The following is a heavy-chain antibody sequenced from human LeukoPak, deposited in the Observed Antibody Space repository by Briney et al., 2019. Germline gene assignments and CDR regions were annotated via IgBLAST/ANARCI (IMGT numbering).Heavy chain of an antibody. CDR1: GFSFSASA. Sequence: GGSLRLSCTASGFSFSASAMHWVRQAPGKGLEWVSFITTGGSDLDYADSVRGRFTVSRDNANNTLFLQMNSLRVEDTAVYYCARGTIFGVVNNWFDPWGQGTLVTVSS. V-gene: IGHV3-48*01. CDR2: ITTGGSDL. CDR3: ARGTIFGVVNNWFDP. D-gene: IGHD3-3*01. J-gene: IGHJ5*02.